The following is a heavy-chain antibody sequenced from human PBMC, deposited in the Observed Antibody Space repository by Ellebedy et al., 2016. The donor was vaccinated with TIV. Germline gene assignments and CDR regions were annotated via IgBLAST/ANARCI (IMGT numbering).Heavy chain of an antibody. J-gene: IGHJ6*02. D-gene: IGHD5-18*01. Sequence: GGSLRLXXAASGFTFSSYSMNWVRQAPGKGLEWVSSISSSSSYIYYADSVKGRFTISRDNAKNSLYLQMNSLRAEDTAVYYCARDLRTAMDNYYYYGMDVWGQGTTVTVSS. CDR2: ISSSSSYI. CDR3: ARDLRTAMDNYYYYGMDV. V-gene: IGHV3-21*01. CDR1: GFTFSSYS.